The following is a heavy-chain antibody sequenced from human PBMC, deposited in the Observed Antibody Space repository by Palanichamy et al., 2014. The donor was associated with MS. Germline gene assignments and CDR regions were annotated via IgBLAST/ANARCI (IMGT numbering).Heavy chain of an antibody. CDR2: INSDGSTP. CDR3: ARAGSEWFLNYYYGMDV. D-gene: IGHD3-3*01. Sequence: EGQLVESGGGLVQPGGSVAISCAASGFTFSGYWMHWVRQAPGKGLEWVARINSDGSTPTYADSVKGRFSISRDNARNTVHLQMNSLRVADTAVYYCARAGSEWFLNYYYGMDVWGQGTTVTVSS. CDR1: GFTFSGYW. V-gene: IGHV3-74*01. J-gene: IGHJ6*02.